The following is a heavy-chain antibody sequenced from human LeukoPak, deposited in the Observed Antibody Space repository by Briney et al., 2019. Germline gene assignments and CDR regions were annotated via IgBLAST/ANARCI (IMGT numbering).Heavy chain of an antibody. CDR2: ISGSGGYT. CDR3: AKDAIFGVVIRVLLDY. Sequence: PGGSLRLSCAASGFTFVNYGMTWVRQAPGKGLEWVSTISGSGGYTYYADSVKGRFTIYRDNSKHTLYLQMNRLRAEDTAVYYCAKDAIFGVVIRVLLDYWGQGTLVTVSS. CDR1: GFTFVNYG. J-gene: IGHJ4*02. V-gene: IGHV3-23*01. D-gene: IGHD3-3*01.